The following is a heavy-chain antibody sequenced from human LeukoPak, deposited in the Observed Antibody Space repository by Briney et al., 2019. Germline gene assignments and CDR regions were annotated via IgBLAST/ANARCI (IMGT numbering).Heavy chain of an antibody. Sequence: VASVKVSCKASGGTFSSYAISWVRQAPGQGLEWMGGINPIFGTANYAQKFQGRVTITTDESTSTAYMELSSLRSEDTAVYYCAVGYCSSTSCLDAFDIWGQGTMVTVSS. CDR2: INPIFGTA. CDR3: AVGYCSSTSCLDAFDI. D-gene: IGHD2-2*01. V-gene: IGHV1-69*05. CDR1: GGTFSSYA. J-gene: IGHJ3*02.